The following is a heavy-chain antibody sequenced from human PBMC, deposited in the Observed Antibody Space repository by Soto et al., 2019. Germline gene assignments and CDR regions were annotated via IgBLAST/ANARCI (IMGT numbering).Heavy chain of an antibody. D-gene: IGHD3-10*01. CDR3: ARDRGAVTSQYFDY. Sequence: QVRLEESGGGLVKPGGSLRLSCAASGFTFSAVYMSWIRQAPNKGLEYISYISSSGTSANYADSVKGRFTISRDNDNNSLYLQMNSLRAEDTAVYYCARDRGAVTSQYFDYWGQGALVTVSS. J-gene: IGHJ4*02. CDR2: ISSSGTSA. CDR1: GFTFSAVY. V-gene: IGHV3-11*05.